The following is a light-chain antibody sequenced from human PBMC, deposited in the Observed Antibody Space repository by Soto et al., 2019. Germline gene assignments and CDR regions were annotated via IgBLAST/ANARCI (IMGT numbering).Light chain of an antibody. CDR2: LGS. CDR3: WQALQPPYI. CDR1: QRLLHSNGNTF. V-gene: IGKV2-28*01. Sequence: EIVMTQSPPSLTVTPGEPASISCRSSQRLLHSNGNTFLDWYVQKPGQSPQLLIYLGSNRASGVPDRVGGGEAGTDLPLKSSRVGAGELGFYSCWQALQPPYILGKGTRLE. J-gene: IGKJ2*01.